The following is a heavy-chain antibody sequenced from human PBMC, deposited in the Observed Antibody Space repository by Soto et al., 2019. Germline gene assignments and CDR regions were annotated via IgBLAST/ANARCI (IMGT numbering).Heavy chain of an antibody. CDR3: ARALGYSGYAGMDV. Sequence: QVPSVQSGGEVKKPGASVKVSCKASGYTFTIYGINWVRQAPGQGLEWMGWISPDNGNTNYAQKLQGRVTMTTDTSTSTAYMELRSLRSDYTAVYYCARALGYSGYAGMDVWGQGTTVTVSS. J-gene: IGHJ6*02. V-gene: IGHV1-18*01. D-gene: IGHD5-12*01. CDR2: ISPDNGNT. CDR1: GYTFTIYG.